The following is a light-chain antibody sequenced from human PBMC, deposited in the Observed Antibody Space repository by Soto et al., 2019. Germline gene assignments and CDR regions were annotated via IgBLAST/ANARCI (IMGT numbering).Light chain of an antibody. CDR3: KQAHYSPQT. V-gene: IGKV2-28*01. CDR1: QSLLHSNGYNY. J-gene: IGKJ2*01. CDR2: LGS. Sequence: DIVMTQSPLSLPVTPGEPASISCRSSQSLLHSNGYNYLDWYLHKPGQSPHLLISLGSNLAAGVPDRFSGSGSGTDFTLNISRVEAESVVVYYCKQAHYSPQTFGQGTKLEIK.